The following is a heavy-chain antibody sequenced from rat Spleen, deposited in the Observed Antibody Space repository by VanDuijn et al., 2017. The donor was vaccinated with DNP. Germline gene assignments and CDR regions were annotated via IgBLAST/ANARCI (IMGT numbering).Heavy chain of an antibody. CDR1: GFSFSDYY. CDR3: VRWYNSGYYFDY. J-gene: IGHJ2*01. Sequence: EVQLVESGGGLVQPGRSLKLSCAASGFSFSDYYMAWVRQAPTKGLEWVAYISYDGVSIHYGDSVKGRFTIFRDNAKSTLYLQMNSLRSEDMATYYCVRWYNSGYYFDYWGQGVMVTVSS. CDR2: ISYDGVSI. D-gene: IGHD4-3*01. V-gene: IGHV5-22*01.